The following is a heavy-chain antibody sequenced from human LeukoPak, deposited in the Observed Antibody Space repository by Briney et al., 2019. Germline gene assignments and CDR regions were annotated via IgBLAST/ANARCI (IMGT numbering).Heavy chain of an antibody. Sequence: GASVKDSCKASGGTFSSYAISWVRQAPGQGLEWMGGIIPIFGTANYAQKFQGRVTITADESTSTAYMELSSLRSEDTAVYYCARGSVGYCSGGSCYSANDYWGQGTLVTVSS. J-gene: IGHJ4*02. CDR1: GGTFSSYA. D-gene: IGHD2-15*01. CDR2: IIPIFGTA. V-gene: IGHV1-69*01. CDR3: ARGSVGYCSGGSCYSANDY.